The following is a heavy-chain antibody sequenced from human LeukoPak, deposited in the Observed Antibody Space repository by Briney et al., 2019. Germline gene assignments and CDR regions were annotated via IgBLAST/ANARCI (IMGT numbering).Heavy chain of an antibody. CDR1: GGSISSNY. CDR3: ATHDYRNWFDP. J-gene: IGHJ5*02. Sequence: SETLSLTCTVSGGSISSNYWSWIRQPPGKGLEWIGYIYYSGSTNYNPSLKSRVTISIDTSKNQFSLKLSSVTAADTAVYYCATHDYRNWFDPWGQGTLVTVSS. V-gene: IGHV4-59*01. D-gene: IGHD4/OR15-4a*01. CDR2: IYYSGST.